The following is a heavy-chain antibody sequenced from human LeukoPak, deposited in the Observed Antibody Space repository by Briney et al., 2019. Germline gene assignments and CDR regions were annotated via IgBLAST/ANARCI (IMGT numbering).Heavy chain of an antibody. CDR2: IYWNGDE. D-gene: IGHD3-9*01. Sequence: SGPTLVNPTQPLTLTCTFSGFSLSTSGVGVGWIRQPPGKALECLAVIYWNGDERYNPSLKSRLTITEDTSRNQVVLTMTNMDPVDAATYYCAHRRMDGFNNDMLTDAFDIWGQGTMVSVSS. V-gene: IGHV2-5*01. J-gene: IGHJ3*02. CDR3: AHRRMDGFNNDMLTDAFDI. CDR1: GFSLSTSGVG.